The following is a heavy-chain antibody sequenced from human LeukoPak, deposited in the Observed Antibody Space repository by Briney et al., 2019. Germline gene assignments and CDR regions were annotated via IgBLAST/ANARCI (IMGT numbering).Heavy chain of an antibody. V-gene: IGHV4-31*03. CDR2: IYYRGST. CDR1: GGSISSGAYY. CDR3: ASSRYYDSSGYYHFDY. D-gene: IGHD3-22*01. Sequence: SQTLSLICTVSGGSISSGAYYWPWIRQHPGKGLEWNGYIYYRGSTSNNPSRKGRVTISEATSKNQFSLKLSSVTAADTAVYYCASSRYYDSSGYYHFDYWGQGTLVTVSS. J-gene: IGHJ4*02.